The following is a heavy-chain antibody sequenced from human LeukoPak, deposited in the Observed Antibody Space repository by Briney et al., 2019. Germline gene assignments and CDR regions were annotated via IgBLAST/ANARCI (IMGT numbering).Heavy chain of an antibody. V-gene: IGHV4-4*02. Sequence: KPSETLSLTCAVSGGSISSSNWWSWVRQPPGKGLEWIGEIYHSGSTNYNPSLKSRVTISVDKSKNQFSLKLSSVTAADTAVYYCARRGASSSWFDDYWGQGTLVTVSS. J-gene: IGHJ4*02. CDR1: GGSISSSNW. D-gene: IGHD6-13*01. CDR2: IYHSGST. CDR3: ARRGASSSWFDDY.